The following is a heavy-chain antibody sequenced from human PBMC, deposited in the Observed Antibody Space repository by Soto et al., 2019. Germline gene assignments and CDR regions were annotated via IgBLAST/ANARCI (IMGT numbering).Heavy chain of an antibody. D-gene: IGHD6-19*01. CDR1: GFTFNNYG. CDR2: ISYDGSIK. V-gene: IGHV3-30*03. CDR3: AGGWYFFDY. J-gene: IGHJ4*02. Sequence: QVQLVESGGGVVQPGRSLRLSCAASGFTFNNYGMHWARQAPGQGLEWVAGISYDGSIKYYADSVKGRFTISRDNSRNTLYLQMDSLRAEDTAVYYCAGGWYFFDYCGQGTLVTVSS.